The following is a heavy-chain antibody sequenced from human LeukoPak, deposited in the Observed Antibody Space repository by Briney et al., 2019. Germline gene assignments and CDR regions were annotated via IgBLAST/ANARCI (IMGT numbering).Heavy chain of an antibody. Sequence: GGSLRLSCAASGFTFSSYAMSWVRQAPGKGLEWVSAISGSGGSTYYADSVKGRFTISRDNSKNTLYLQMSSLRAEDTAVYYCAKDQAYCGGDCYSEYYFDYWGQGTLVTVSS. CDR1: GFTFSSYA. D-gene: IGHD2-21*02. V-gene: IGHV3-23*01. J-gene: IGHJ4*02. CDR3: AKDQAYCGGDCYSEYYFDY. CDR2: ISGSGGST.